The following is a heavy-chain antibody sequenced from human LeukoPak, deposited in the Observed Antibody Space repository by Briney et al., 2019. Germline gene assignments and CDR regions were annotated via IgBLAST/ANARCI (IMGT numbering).Heavy chain of an antibody. CDR3: ARDSGELLRAFDI. D-gene: IGHD1-26*01. J-gene: IGHJ3*02. CDR2: IYHSGST. CDR1: GGSISSGGYY. Sequence: PSETLSLTCTVSGGSISSGGYYWSWIRQPPGKGLEWIGYIYHSGSTYYNPSLKSRVTISVDRSKNQFSLKLSSVTAADTAVYYCARDSGELLRAFDIWGQGTMVTVSS. V-gene: IGHV4-30-2*01.